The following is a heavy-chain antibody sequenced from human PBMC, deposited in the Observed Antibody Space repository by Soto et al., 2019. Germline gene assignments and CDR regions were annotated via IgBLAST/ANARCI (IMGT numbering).Heavy chain of an antibody. CDR3: TRAPGGYYDSSGYYPRGYYYYGMDV. V-gene: IGHV3-49*03. D-gene: IGHD3-22*01. CDR1: GFTFGDYA. J-gene: IGHJ6*02. Sequence: GGSLRLSCTASGFTFGDYAMSWFRQAPGKGLEWVGFIRSKAYGGTTEYAASVKGRFTISRDDSKSIAYLQMNSLKTEDTAVYYCTRAPGGYYDSSGYYPRGYYYYGMDVWGQGTTVTVSS. CDR2: IRSKAYGGTT.